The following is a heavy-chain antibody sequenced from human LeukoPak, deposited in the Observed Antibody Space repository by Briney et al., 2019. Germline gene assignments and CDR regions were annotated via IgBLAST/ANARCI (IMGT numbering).Heavy chain of an antibody. CDR1: GGTFSSYA. J-gene: IGHJ6*03. CDR2: IIPIFGSA. D-gene: IGHD3-3*01. CDR3: ASGSYYDFWSGYSRYYYYYMDV. V-gene: IGHV1-69*05. Sequence: GSSVKVSSKASGGTFSSYAISWVRQAPGQGLEWMGRIIPIFGSANHAQKFQGRVTITTDESTSTAYMELSSLRSEDTAVYYCASGSYYDFWSGYSRYYYYYMDVWGKGTTVTVSS.